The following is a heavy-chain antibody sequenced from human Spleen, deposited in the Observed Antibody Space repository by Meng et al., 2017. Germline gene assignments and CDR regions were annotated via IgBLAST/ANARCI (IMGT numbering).Heavy chain of an antibody. Sequence: LRLSCTVSGGSISSGSYYWSWIRQPAGKGLEWIGRIYTSGSTNYNPSLKSRVTISVDTSKNQFSLKLSSVTAADTAVYYCARDLLGSSSWYYYYGMDVWGQGTTVTVSS. CDR1: GGSISSGSYY. D-gene: IGHD6-13*01. CDR2: IYTSGST. V-gene: IGHV4-61*02. J-gene: IGHJ6*02. CDR3: ARDLLGSSSWYYYYGMDV.